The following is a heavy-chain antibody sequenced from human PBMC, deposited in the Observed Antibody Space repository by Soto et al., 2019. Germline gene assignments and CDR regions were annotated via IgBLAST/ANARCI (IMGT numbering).Heavy chain of an antibody. Sequence: SQTLSLTCVGSGGTVSSNSVAWNWVRQSPSRGLEWLGRTYYRSRWYSNYAVSVRSRIDINADTSKNQVSLQLNSVTPEDTAVYYCARSEEDSDYYYYGMDVWGQGTTVTVSS. CDR1: GGTVSSNSVA. CDR3: ARSEEDSDYYYYGMDV. V-gene: IGHV6-1*01. CDR2: TYYRSRWYS. D-gene: IGHD2-15*01. J-gene: IGHJ6*02.